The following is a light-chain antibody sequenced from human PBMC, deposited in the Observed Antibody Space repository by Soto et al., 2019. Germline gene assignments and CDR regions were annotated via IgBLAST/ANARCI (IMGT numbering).Light chain of an antibody. V-gene: IGKV1-39*01. Sequence: DIQMTQSPSSLSASVGDRVTITCRASQRIGNYLNWYQLKPGRAPKLLIYAASSLQSGVPSRFSGSGSGTHFALTISSLQREDFVTYYCQQSSSTRTFGQGTNVEIK. CDR1: QRIGNY. CDR3: QQSSSTRT. J-gene: IGKJ1*01. CDR2: AAS.